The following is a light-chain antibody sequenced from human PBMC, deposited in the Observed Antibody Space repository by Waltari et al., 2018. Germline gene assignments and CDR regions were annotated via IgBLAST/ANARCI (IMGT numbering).Light chain of an antibody. CDR3: QQCNNSPPT. Sequence: EIVLTQSPATLSLSPGEGATLSCRASQSVSSQLVWYQQKPGPAPRLLIYDSSNRATGIPARFSGSGSGTDFTLTIRSLEPEDFAVYYCQQCNNSPPTFGQGTKVEIK. CDR2: DSS. J-gene: IGKJ1*01. CDR1: QSVSSQ. V-gene: IGKV3-11*01.